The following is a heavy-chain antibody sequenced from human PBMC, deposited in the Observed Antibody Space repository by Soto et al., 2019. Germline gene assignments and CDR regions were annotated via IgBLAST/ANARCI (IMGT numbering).Heavy chain of an antibody. V-gene: IGHV3-49*03. D-gene: IGHD6-13*01. Sequence: GGSLRLSCTASGFTFGDYAMSWFRQAPGKGLEWVGFIRSKAYGGTTEYAASVKGRFTISRDDSKSIAYLQMNSLKTEDTAVYYCTREHPNSSSWASGYWGQGTLVTVSS. CDR1: GFTFGDYA. CDR3: TREHPNSSSWASGY. J-gene: IGHJ4*02. CDR2: IRSKAYGGTT.